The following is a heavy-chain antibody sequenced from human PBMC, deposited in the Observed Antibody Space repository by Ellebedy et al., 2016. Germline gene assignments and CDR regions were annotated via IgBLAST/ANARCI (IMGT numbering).Heavy chain of an antibody. D-gene: IGHD2-8*01. Sequence: GGSLRLSCAASGFTFSSYGMHWVRQAPGKGLEWVAVIWYDGSNKYYADSVKGRFTISRDNSKNTLYLQMNSLRAEDTAVYYCARDLRIVLMVYAMDVWGQGTTVTVSS. CDR2: IWYDGSNK. V-gene: IGHV3-33*01. J-gene: IGHJ6*02. CDR3: ARDLRIVLMVYAMDV. CDR1: GFTFSSYG.